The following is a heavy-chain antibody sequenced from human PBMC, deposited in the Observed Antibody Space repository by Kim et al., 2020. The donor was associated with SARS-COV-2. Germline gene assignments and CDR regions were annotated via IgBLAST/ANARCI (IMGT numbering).Heavy chain of an antibody. CDR1: GITSSDYW. V-gene: IGHV3-7*01. CDR2: IKQDGSET. D-gene: IGHD3-10*01. Sequence: GGSLRISCAASGITSSDYWVTWVRQAPGKGLEWVANIKQDGSETNYVDSVRGRFIISRDRAKNSVYLQMNSLRAEDTALYYCASGSAFASESFYRHFDYWGQGTLVTVSS. J-gene: IGHJ4*02. CDR3: ASGSAFASESFYRHFDY.